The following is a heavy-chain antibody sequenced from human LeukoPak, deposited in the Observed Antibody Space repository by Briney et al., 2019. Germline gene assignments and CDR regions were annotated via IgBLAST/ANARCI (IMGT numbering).Heavy chain of an antibody. V-gene: IGHV3-48*03. CDR3: AREQRYFDWLLPHTKSNYMDV. D-gene: IGHD3-9*01. J-gene: IGHJ6*03. CDR1: GFTFSSYE. CDR2: ISSRGSTI. Sequence: GGSLRLSCAASGFTFSSYEMNWVRQAPGKGLEWVSYISSRGSTIYYADSVKGRFTISRDNAKNSLYLQMNSLRAEDTAVYYCAREQRYFDWLLPHTKSNYMDVWGKGTTVTISS.